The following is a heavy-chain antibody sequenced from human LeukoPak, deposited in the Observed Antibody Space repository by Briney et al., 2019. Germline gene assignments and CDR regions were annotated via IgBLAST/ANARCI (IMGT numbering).Heavy chain of an antibody. D-gene: IGHD5-24*01. V-gene: IGHV4-34*01. CDR2: INHSGST. CDR3: ARGEEMATITIDY. Sequence: PSETLSLTCAVYGGSFSGYYWSWIRQPPGKGLEWIGEINHSGSTNYNPSLKSRVTMSVDTSKNQFSLKLSSVTAADTAVYYCARGEEMATITIDYWGQGTLVTVSS. CDR1: GGSFSGYY. J-gene: IGHJ4*02.